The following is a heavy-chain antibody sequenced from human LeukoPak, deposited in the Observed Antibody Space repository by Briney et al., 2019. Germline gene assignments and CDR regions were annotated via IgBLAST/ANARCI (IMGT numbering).Heavy chain of an antibody. J-gene: IGHJ4*02. CDR2: ISYDGSNK. CDR1: GFTFSSYS. Sequence: PGGSLRLSCAASGFTFSSYSMNWVRQAPGKGLEWVAVISYDGSNKYYADSVKGRFTISRDNSKNTLYLQMNSLRAEDTAVYYCAREDGGALDYWGQGTLVTVSS. V-gene: IGHV3-30*03. D-gene: IGHD4-23*01. CDR3: AREDGGALDY.